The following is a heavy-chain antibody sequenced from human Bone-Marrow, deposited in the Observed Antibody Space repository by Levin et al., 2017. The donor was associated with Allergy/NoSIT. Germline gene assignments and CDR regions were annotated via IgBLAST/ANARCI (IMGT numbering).Heavy chain of an antibody. CDR1: GFTFSNYL. CDR3: ARGSSSGSYYLFDY. D-gene: IGHD3-10*01. CDR2: INSDGSST. Sequence: PGGSLRLSCAASGFTFSNYLMHWVRQAPGKGLVWVSRINSDGSSTTYADSVKGRFTISRDNAKNTLYLQMNSLRAEDTAVYYCARGSSSGSYYLFDYWGQGNLVTVSS. J-gene: IGHJ4*02. V-gene: IGHV3-74*01.